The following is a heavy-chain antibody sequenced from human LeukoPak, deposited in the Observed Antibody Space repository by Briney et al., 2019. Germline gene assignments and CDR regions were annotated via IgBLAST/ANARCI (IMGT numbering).Heavy chain of an antibody. CDR2: MNPNSGNT. CDR3: ARGVRRCGSSTSCYIYYFDY. Sequence: ASVTVSCKASGYTFTSYDINWVRQAAGQGLEWMGWMNPNSGNTGYAQKFQGRVTMTRNTSISTAYMELSSLRSEDTAVYYCARGVRRCGSSTSCYIYYFDYWGQGTLVTVSS. J-gene: IGHJ4*02. V-gene: IGHV1-8*01. D-gene: IGHD2-2*01. CDR1: GYTFTSYD.